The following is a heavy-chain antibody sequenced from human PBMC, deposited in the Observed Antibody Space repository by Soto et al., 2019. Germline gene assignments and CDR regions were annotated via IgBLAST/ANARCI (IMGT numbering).Heavy chain of an antibody. CDR3: ARDRNLAVAGTLDY. V-gene: IGHV3-30-3*01. CDR1: GFTFSSYA. Sequence: QVQLVESGGGVVQPGRSLRLSCAASGFTFSSYAMHWVRQAPGKGLEWVAVISYDGSNKYYADSVKGRFTISRDNSKNKLYLQMNSLRAEDTAVYYCARDRNLAVAGTLDYWGQGTLVTVSS. J-gene: IGHJ4*02. CDR2: ISYDGSNK. D-gene: IGHD6-19*01.